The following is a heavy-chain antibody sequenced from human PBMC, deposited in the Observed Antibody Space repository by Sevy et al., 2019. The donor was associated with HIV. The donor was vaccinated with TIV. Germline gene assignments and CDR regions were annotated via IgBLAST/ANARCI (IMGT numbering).Heavy chain of an antibody. J-gene: IGHJ4*02. CDR2: IYPGDSDT. CDR3: ASDRYSGYDWGPFDY. CDR1: GYSFTSYW. D-gene: IGHD5-12*01. V-gene: IGHV5-51*01. Sequence: GESLKISCKGSGYSFTSYWIVWVRQMPGKGLEWMGIIYPGDSDTRYSPSFQGQVTISADKSISTAYLQWSSLKASDTAMYYCASDRYSGYDWGPFDYWGQGTLVTVSS.